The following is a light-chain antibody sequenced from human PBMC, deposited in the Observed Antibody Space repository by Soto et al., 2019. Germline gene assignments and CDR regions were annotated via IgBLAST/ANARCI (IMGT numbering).Light chain of an antibody. CDR1: QGISNK. V-gene: IGKV3-15*01. CDR2: DTS. Sequence: EIVMTQSLATLPLSPGEGAALSCWASQGISNKLAWYQHRPGQAPRLLIDDTSTRAAGIPARFSGSGSGTDFTLTITSLQSEDFAVYYCQQYNSWRSITFGQGTRLEI. J-gene: IGKJ5*01. CDR3: QQYNSWRSIT.